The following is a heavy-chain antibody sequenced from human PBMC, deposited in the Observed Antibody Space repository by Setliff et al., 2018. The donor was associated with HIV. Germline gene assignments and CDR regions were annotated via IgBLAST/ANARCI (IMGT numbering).Heavy chain of an antibody. J-gene: IGHJ6*03. CDR2: IYYIGTT. D-gene: IGHD6-19*01. V-gene: IGHV4-59*12. CDR1: GGSISRFY. CDR3: AKGRYSSGANCYYYYMDV. Sequence: SETLSLTCTVSGGSISRFYWSWIRQPPGKGLEWIGQIYYIGTTNYNPSLKSRVTISVDTSKYHFSLKLSSVTAADTAVYYCAKGRYSSGANCYYYYMDVWGKGTTVTVSS.